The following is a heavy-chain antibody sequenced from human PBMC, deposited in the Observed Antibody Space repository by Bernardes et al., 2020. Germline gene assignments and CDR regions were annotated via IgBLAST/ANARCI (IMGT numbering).Heavy chain of an antibody. V-gene: IGHV5-51*01. Sequence: ESPKISCKGSRYSLTSYWIGWVRPMPGKGLEWMGLIYPGDSDTRYSPSFQGQVTISADKSISTAYLQWSSLKASDTAMYYCARHYYDSSGPSWFDPWGQGTLVTVSS. CDR3: ARHYYDSSGPSWFDP. CDR2: IYPGDSDT. D-gene: IGHD3-22*01. CDR1: RYSLTSYW. J-gene: IGHJ5*02.